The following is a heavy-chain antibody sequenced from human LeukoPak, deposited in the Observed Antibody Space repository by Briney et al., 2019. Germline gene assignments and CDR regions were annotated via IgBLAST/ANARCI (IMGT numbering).Heavy chain of an antibody. Sequence: GGSLRLSCAASGFTFSSYAMSWVRQAPGKGLEWVSGISGSGGSTYYADSVKGRFTISRDNSKNTLYLQMNSLGAEDTAVYYCAKSSIDDSSGYYYDYYFNYWGQGTLVTVSS. CDR2: ISGSGGST. J-gene: IGHJ4*02. V-gene: IGHV3-23*01. CDR1: GFTFSSYA. D-gene: IGHD3-22*01. CDR3: AKSSIDDSSGYYYDYYFNY.